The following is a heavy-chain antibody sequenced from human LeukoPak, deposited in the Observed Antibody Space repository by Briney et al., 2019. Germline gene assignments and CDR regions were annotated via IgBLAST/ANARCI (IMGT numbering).Heavy chain of an antibody. V-gene: IGHV3-15*01. CDR3: TTGLRRGIAAHY. CDR1: GFTFSNAW. D-gene: IGHD6-13*01. J-gene: IGHJ4*02. CDR2: LKSKTDGGTT. Sequence: GGSLRLSCAASGFTFSNAWMTWFRQAPGKGLEWVGRLKSKTDGGTTDYAAPVKGRFTISRDDSKNTLYLQMNSLKTEDTAVYYCTTGLRRGIAAHYWGQGTLVTVSS.